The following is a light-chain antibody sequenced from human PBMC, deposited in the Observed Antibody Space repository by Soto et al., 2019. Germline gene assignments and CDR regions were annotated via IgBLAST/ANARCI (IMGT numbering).Light chain of an antibody. CDR1: QSVSNK. CDR2: DAS. CDR3: HQYHNWPPWT. Sequence: EVVLTQSPATLSVSPGEIATLSCRASQSVSNKLAGYQQKPGQAPRLLIYDASTRATGIPPRFSGSGSGTEFSLTISSLQSDDSAVYYCHQYHNWPPWTFGKGTKVEVK. V-gene: IGKV3-15*01. J-gene: IGKJ1*01.